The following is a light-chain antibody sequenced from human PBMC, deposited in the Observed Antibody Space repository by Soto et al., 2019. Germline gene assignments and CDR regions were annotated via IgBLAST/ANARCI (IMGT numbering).Light chain of an antibody. V-gene: IGKV3-20*01. CDR3: QEYGSCPWA. CDR2: CPP. CDR1: PSVTSTS. Sequence: EIALTKSPGTPPLSPGARASLSCRASPSVTSTSLACYQHQPVQAPMVLLYCPPNRATGIPASFSGSGSGTDYTLTISRLEPEDFAVYYYQEYGSCPWAFGQVTKVVIK. J-gene: IGKJ1*01.